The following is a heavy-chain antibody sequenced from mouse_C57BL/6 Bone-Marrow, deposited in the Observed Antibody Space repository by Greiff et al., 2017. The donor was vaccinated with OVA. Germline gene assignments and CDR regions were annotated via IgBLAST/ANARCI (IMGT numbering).Heavy chain of an antibody. CDR3: ARREVYDGYYFDY. CDR2: ISYDGSN. V-gene: IGHV3-6*01. Sequence: EVKVEESGPGLVKPSQSLSLTCSVTGYSITSGYYWNWIRQFPGNKLEWMGYISYDGSNNYNPSLKNRISITRDTSKNQFFLKLNSVTTEDTATYYCARREVYDGYYFDYWGQGTTLTVSS. D-gene: IGHD2-3*01. CDR1: GYSITSGYY. J-gene: IGHJ2*01.